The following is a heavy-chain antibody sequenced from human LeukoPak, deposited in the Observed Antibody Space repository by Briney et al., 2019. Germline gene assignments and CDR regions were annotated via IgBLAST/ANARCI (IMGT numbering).Heavy chain of an antibody. J-gene: IGHJ2*01. CDR3: ARAYLDLIFDL. CDR2: ISGSGGST. V-gene: IGHV3-23*01. Sequence: TGGSLRLSCAASEFTFSSHGMTWVRQAPGKGLEWVSTISGSGGSTYYADSVKGRFTISRDNAKNTLYLQMSSLRPEDTAVYYCARAYLDLIFDLWGRGTLVTVSS. CDR1: EFTFSSHG.